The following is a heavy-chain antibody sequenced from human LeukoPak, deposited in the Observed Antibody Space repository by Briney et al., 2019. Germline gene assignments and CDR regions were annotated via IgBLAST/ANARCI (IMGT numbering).Heavy chain of an antibody. CDR1: GFTFSSYA. V-gene: IGHV3-23*01. D-gene: IGHD1-26*01. CDR2: ISGSGGST. Sequence: PGGSLRLSYAASGFTFSSYAMSWVRQAPGEGLEWVSAISGSGGSTYYADSVKGRFTISRDNSKNPLYLQMNSLRAEDTAVYYCAKGYPYSGSYPNYFDYWGQGTLVSVSS. J-gene: IGHJ4*02. CDR3: AKGYPYSGSYPNYFDY.